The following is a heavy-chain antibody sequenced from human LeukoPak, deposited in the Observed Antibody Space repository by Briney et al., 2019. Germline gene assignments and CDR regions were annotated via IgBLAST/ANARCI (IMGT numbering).Heavy chain of an antibody. CDR1: GFTVSSKY. CDR3: AKDLGLSSQWLRAGFDY. Sequence: QSGGSLRLSCAASGFTVSSKYMSWVRQAPGKGLEWVSAISGSGGSTYYADSVKGRFTISRDNSKNTLYLQMNSLRAEDTAVYYCAKDLGLSSQWLRAGFDYWGQGTLVTVSS. V-gene: IGHV3-23*01. D-gene: IGHD5-12*01. J-gene: IGHJ4*02. CDR2: ISGSGGST.